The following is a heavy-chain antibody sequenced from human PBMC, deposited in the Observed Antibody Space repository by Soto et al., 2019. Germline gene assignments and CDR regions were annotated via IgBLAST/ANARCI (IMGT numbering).Heavy chain of an antibody. V-gene: IGHV3-30-3*01. CDR2: ISDDGIYK. D-gene: IGHD3-3*01. Sequence: GGSLRLSCAASGFTFTTFALHWVRQAPGKGLEWVALISDDGIYKYYADSVKGRVTISRDNSRNTLYMQMNSLRVEDTAVYYCARDGLPDDFRSGGYWFDPWGQGTLVTVSS. CDR1: GFTFTTFA. J-gene: IGHJ5*02. CDR3: ARDGLPDDFRSGGYWFDP.